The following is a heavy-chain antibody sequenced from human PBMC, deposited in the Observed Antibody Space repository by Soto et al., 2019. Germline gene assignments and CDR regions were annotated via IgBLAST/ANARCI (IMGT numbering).Heavy chain of an antibody. J-gene: IGHJ4*02. CDR2: IWYDGSNS. Sequence: ESGGGVVQPGRSLRLSCAASRFTFSNYAMHWVRQAPGKGLEWVAVIWYDGSNSYYADSVKGRFSISRDNSKNTVYLQMNSLRVEDTAVYFCARDTSEAGGWSVDYWGQGTLVTVSS. CDR3: ARDTSEAGGWSVDY. CDR1: RFTFSNYA. D-gene: IGHD6-19*01. V-gene: IGHV3-33*01.